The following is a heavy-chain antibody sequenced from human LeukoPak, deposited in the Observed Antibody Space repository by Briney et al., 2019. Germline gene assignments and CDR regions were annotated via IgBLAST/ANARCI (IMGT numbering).Heavy chain of an antibody. V-gene: IGHV3-33*06. CDR3: AKALRWLRFCFLDY. CDR2: TWYYGSNR. J-gene: IGHJ4*02. D-gene: IGHD5-12*01. CDR1: GFTFSSYG. Sequence: VRSLRLSCAASGFTFSSYGMHWVLQAPGKAPEQVAVTWYYGSNRYYADSVTVRFTISRDNSKHTLYLQMNRLRAEDTVVYYCAKALRWLRFCFLDYWGQGTLVTVSS.